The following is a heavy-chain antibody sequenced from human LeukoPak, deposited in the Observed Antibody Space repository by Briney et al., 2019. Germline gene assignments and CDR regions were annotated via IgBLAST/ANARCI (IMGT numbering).Heavy chain of an antibody. V-gene: IGHV5-51*01. CDR1: GYSFTPYW. CDR2: TFPGGSDT. D-gene: IGHD4-17*01. CDR3: VRHFHPAETTGGFFDL. Sequence: GESLKISCQASGYSFTPYWIGWVRQMPGKGPEWMGITFPGGSDTKYSPTFRGLVTMSADRSTSTAYLQWNCLKASDTAMYYCVRHFHPAETTGGFFDLLSRGTLVTVSS. J-gene: IGHJ2*01.